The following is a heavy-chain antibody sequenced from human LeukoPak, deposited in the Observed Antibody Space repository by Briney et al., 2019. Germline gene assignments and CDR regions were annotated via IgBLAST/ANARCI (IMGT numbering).Heavy chain of an antibody. D-gene: IGHD3-22*01. J-gene: IGHJ4*02. CDR3: ARAQNYYDSSGYYF. CDR2: IYYSGST. Sequence: SETLSLTCTVSGGSISSYYWSWIRQPPGKGLEWIGCIYYSGSTNYNPSLKNRVTISVDTSKNQFSPKLSSVTAADTAVYYCARAQNYYDSSGYYFWGQGTLVTVSS. CDR1: GGSISSYY. V-gene: IGHV4-59*01.